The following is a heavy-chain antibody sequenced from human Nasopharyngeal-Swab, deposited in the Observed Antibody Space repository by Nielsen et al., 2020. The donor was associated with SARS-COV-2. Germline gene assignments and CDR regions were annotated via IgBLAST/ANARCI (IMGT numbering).Heavy chain of an antibody. V-gene: IGHV3-53*01. CDR1: GFTVSSNY. J-gene: IGHJ4*02. CDR3: ASVGAGHGY. CDR2: IYSGGST. D-gene: IGHD1-26*01. Sequence: GESLKISCAASGFTVSSNYMSWVRQAPGKGLEWVSVIYSGGSTYYADSVKGRFTISRDNSKNTLYLQMNSLRAEDTAVYYCASVGAGHGYWGQGTLVTVSS.